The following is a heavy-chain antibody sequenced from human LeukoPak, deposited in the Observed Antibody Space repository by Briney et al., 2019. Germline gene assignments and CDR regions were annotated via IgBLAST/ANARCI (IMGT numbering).Heavy chain of an antibody. CDR1: GYTFTSYG. Sequence: ASVKVSCKASGYTFTSYGISWVRQAPGQGLEWMGWISAYNGNTNYAQKLQGRVTMTRNTSISTAYMELSSLRSEDTAVYYCARESSGWYRWGQGTLVTVSS. J-gene: IGHJ5*02. CDR3: ARESSGWYR. CDR2: ISAYNGNT. V-gene: IGHV1-18*01. D-gene: IGHD6-19*01.